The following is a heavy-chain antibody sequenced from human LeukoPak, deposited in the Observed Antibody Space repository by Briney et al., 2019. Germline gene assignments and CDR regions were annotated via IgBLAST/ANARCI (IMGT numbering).Heavy chain of an antibody. V-gene: IGHV4-4*07. CDR2: IYTSGNT. CDR1: GGSISSYY. D-gene: IGHD2-2*01. CDR3: AREYRGDCSSTSCYFVGGPFDY. Sequence: PSETLSLTCTVSGGSISSYYWSWIRQPAGKGLEWIGRIYTSGNTNYNPSLKSRVTMSVDTSKNQFSLKLSSVTAADTAVYYCAREYRGDCSSTSCYFVGGPFDYWGQGTLVTVSS. J-gene: IGHJ4*02.